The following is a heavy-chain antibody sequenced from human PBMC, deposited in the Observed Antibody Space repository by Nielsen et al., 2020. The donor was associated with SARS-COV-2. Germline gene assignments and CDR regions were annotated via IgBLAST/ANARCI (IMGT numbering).Heavy chain of an antibody. CDR2: IWYDGSNK. J-gene: IGHJ6*03. D-gene: IGHD1-1*01. CDR1: GFTFSGYG. CDR3: ARGRCTSYNCAKLGGYMDV. V-gene: IGHV3-33*01. Sequence: GESLKISCAASGFTFSGYGMHWVRQVPGKGLEWVAVIWYDGSNKYHADSVKGRFTISRDNSKNTLFLQMNNLRAEDTAVYYCARGRCTSYNCAKLGGYMDVWGKGTTVTVSS.